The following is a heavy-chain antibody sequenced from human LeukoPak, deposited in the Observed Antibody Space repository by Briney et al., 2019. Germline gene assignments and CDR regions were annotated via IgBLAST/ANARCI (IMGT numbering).Heavy chain of an antibody. CDR3: AREPLSDYGANSAFDY. Sequence: SETLSLTCTVSGDSISRYYWNWIRRPPGKGLEWIGYIYYRGSTNYNPSLKSRITMSVDTSKNRFSLKLSSVTAADTAVYYCAREPLSDYGANSAFDYWGQGTLVTVSS. J-gene: IGHJ4*02. CDR1: GDSISRYY. V-gene: IGHV4-59*01. D-gene: IGHD4-23*01. CDR2: IYYRGST.